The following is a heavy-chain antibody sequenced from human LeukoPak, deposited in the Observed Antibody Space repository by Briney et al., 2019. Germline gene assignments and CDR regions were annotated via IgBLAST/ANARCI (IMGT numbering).Heavy chain of an antibody. CDR1: GFTFSSYG. D-gene: IGHD3-16*01. CDR3: AKESGSVWGRGGRFDY. CDR2: ISYDGSNK. J-gene: IGHJ4*02. V-gene: IGHV3-30*18. Sequence: GGSLRLSCAASGFTFSSYGMHWVRQAPGKGLEWVAVISYDGSNKYYADSVKGRFTISRDNSKNTLYLQMNSLRAEDTAVYYCAKESGSVWGRGGRFDYWGQGTLVTVSS.